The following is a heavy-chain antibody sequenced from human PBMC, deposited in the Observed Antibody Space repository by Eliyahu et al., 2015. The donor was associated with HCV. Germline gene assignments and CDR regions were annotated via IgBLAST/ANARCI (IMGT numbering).Heavy chain of an antibody. CDR1: GFTFSSYW. J-gene: IGHJ4*02. D-gene: IGHD3-16*01. V-gene: IGHV3-7*03. Sequence: EVQLVESGGGLVQPGGSLRLSCAASGFTFSSYWMGWVRQAPGKGLEWVANIKQDGSEKYYVDSVKGRFTISRDNAKNSLYLQMNSLRAEDTAVYYCARTIWGRSFDYWGQGTLVTVSS. CDR2: IKQDGSEK. CDR3: ARTIWGRSFDY.